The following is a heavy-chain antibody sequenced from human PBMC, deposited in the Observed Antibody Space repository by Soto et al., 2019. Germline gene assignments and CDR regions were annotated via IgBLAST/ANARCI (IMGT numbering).Heavy chain of an antibody. V-gene: IGHV1-46*03. D-gene: IGHD3-16*01. CDR1: GYSFTNYY. CDR2: INAGGGYT. CDR3: TRGGAIGGWFDP. J-gene: IGHJ5*02. Sequence: ASVKVSCKASGYSFTNYYMHWVRQAPGQGLEWMGTINAGGGYTTYAQRFQGRVTMTRDTSSSTVSMELSSLRYEDTALYYCTRGGAIGGWFDPWGQGTLVTVSS.